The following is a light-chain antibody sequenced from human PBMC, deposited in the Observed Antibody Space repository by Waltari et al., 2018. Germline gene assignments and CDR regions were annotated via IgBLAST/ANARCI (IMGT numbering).Light chain of an antibody. J-gene: IGKJ1*01. CDR3: HQYNNWPPWT. Sequence: EIVMTQSPATLAVSPGERATLSCRASQSVDSNLAWYQQKPGQAPRLLIYGASTRATGIPARFSGSGSGTELTLTISSLQSEDFALYYCHQYNNWPPWTFGQGTKVEVK. V-gene: IGKV3-15*01. CDR2: GAS. CDR1: QSVDSN.